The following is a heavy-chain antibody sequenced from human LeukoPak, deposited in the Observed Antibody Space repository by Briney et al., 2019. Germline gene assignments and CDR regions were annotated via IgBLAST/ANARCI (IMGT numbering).Heavy chain of an antibody. CDR2: ISSSSSYI. CDR1: GFTFSSYR. CDR3: ARDVQGQFGGVIVDYYMDV. V-gene: IGHV3-21*01. J-gene: IGHJ6*03. D-gene: IGHD3-16*02. Sequence: GGSLRLSCAASGFTFSSYRMNWVRQAPGKGLEWVSSISSSSSYIYYADSVTGRFTISRDNAKNSLYLQMSSRRAEDTGVYYCARDVQGQFGGVIVDYYMDVWGKGTTVTISS.